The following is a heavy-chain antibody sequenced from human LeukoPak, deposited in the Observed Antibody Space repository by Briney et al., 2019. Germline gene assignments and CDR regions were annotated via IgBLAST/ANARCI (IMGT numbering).Heavy chain of an antibody. CDR1: GYSYY. J-gene: IGHJ4*02. CDR3: ARDSNPLDY. CDR2: SDPSGSST. D-gene: IGHD3-3*02. V-gene: IGHV1-46*01. Sequence: ASVKVSCKASGYSYYTHWVRHAPGQGLEWMGISDPSGSSTRYAQKFQGRVTMTRDTSTSTDYIELSSLKSEDTAIYYCARDSNPLDYWGQGTLVAVSS.